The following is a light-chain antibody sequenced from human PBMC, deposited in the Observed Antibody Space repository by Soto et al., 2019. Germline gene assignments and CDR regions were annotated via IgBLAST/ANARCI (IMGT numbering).Light chain of an antibody. CDR3: QSYDISLHNYV. CDR1: NSNIGSDY. V-gene: IGLV1-47*02. J-gene: IGLJ1*01. CDR2: TTD. Sequence: QAVVTQPPSASGTPGQRVTISCSGSNSNIGSDYVYWFQQIPGTAPKLLIYTTDQRPSGVSDRFSGSKSGTSASLAITRLQAEDEADYYCQSYDISLHNYVFGTGTKLTVL.